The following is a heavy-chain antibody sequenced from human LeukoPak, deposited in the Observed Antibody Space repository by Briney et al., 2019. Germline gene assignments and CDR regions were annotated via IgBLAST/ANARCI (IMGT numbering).Heavy chain of an antibody. CDR1: GYTFTSYA. CDR3: ARGEMATAGGIDY. J-gene: IGHJ4*02. V-gene: IGHV1-3*01. CDR2: INAGNGNT. Sequence: ASVKVSCTASGYTFTSYAMHWVRQAPGQRLEWMGWINAGNGNTKYSQKFQGRVTITRDTSASTAYMELSSLRSEDTAVYYCARGEMATAGGIDYWGQGTLVTVSS. D-gene: IGHD5-24*01.